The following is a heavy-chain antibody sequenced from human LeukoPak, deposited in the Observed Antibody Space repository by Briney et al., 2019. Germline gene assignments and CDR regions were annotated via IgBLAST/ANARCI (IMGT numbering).Heavy chain of an antibody. CDR1: GFTFDDYA. V-gene: IGHV3-9*01. J-gene: IGHJ4*02. D-gene: IGHD2-21*01. CDR2: ISWNSGSI. CDR3: AKDASRLSIYYFDY. Sequence: GGSLRLSCAAPGFTFDDYAMHWVRQAPGKGLEWVSGISWNSGSIGYADSVKGRFTISRDNAKNSLYLQMNSLRAEDTALYYCAKDASRLSIYYFDYWGQGTLVTVSS.